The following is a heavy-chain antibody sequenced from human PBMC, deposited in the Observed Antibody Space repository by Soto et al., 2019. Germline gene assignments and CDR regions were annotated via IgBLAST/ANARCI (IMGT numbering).Heavy chain of an antibody. CDR1: GYIFTAYS. CDR3: AREASAVVSLDY. D-gene: IGHD2-15*01. CDR2: INPNSGAT. V-gene: IGHV1-2*02. Sequence: ASVKVSCKASGYIFTAYSMHWVRQAPGQGLEWLGWINPNSGATIYAQKFQDRVTMTCDTSVSTAYLELSSLSSDDTALYYCAREASAVVSLDYWGQGTLVTVSS. J-gene: IGHJ4*02.